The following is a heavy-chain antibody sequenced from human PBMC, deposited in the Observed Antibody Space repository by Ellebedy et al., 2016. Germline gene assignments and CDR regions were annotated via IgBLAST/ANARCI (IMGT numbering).Heavy chain of an antibody. Sequence: ASVKVSCKASGYTFTGYYMHWVRQAPGQGLEWMGWINPNSGGTNYAQKFQGWVTMTRDTSISTAYMELSRLRSDDTAVYYCARAVSIIAVAGTTGLNYGMDVWGQGTTVTVSS. CDR1: GYTFTGYY. D-gene: IGHD6-19*01. CDR3: ARAVSIIAVAGTTGLNYGMDV. V-gene: IGHV1-2*04. J-gene: IGHJ6*02. CDR2: INPNSGGT.